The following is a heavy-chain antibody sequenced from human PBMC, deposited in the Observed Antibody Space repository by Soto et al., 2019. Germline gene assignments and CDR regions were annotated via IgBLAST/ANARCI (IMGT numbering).Heavy chain of an antibody. J-gene: IGHJ4*02. D-gene: IGHD6-6*01. CDR1: GFTFSSYS. V-gene: IGHV3-21*01. CDR3: ARDVIAAREVFDH. CDR2: IISSSSYI. Sequence: PGGSLRLSCAASGFTFSSYSMNWVRQAPGKGLEWVSSIISSSSYIYYADSVKGRFTISRDNAKNSLYLQMNSLRAEDTAVYYCARDVIAAREVFDHWGQGTLVTVSS.